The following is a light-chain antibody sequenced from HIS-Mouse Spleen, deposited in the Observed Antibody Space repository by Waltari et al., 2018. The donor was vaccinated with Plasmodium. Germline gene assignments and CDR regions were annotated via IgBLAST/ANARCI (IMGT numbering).Light chain of an antibody. CDR1: SSDVGGYNY. CDR2: EVS. Sequence: QSALTQPPSASGSPGQSVTISCTGTSSDVGGYNYVSWYQQHPGKAPKLMIYEVSKRPSGVPDRFSGSKSGNTASLTVSGLQAEDEAAYYCSSYAGGNDLVFVVGTKLTVL. CDR3: SSYAGGNDLV. V-gene: IGLV2-8*01. J-gene: IGLJ2*01.